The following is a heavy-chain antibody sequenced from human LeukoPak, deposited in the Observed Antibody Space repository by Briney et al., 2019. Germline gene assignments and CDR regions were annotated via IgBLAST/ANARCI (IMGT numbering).Heavy chain of an antibody. CDR2: MNPNSGNT. CDR1: GGTFSNFA. V-gene: IGHV1-8*02. Sequence: ASVKVSCKASGGTFSNFAINWVRQATGQGLEWMGWMNPNSGNTGYAQKFQGRVTMTRNTSISTAYMELSSLRSEDTAVYYCARGRSGWYFLLGYWGQGTLVTVSS. D-gene: IGHD6-19*01. J-gene: IGHJ4*02. CDR3: ARGRSGWYFLLGY.